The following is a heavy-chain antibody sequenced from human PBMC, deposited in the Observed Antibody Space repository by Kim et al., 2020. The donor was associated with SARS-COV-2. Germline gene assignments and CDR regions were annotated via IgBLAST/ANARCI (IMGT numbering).Heavy chain of an antibody. CDR3: ARLETTGIGGRGWFDP. V-gene: IGHV4-39*01. Sequence: SETLSLTCTVSGGSISRSNSHWGWIRQPPGKGLEWIGSVYYSGSTFYNPSLKSRVTISVDTSENQLSLKLTSVTAADTAVYYCARLETTGIGGRGWFDP. CDR2: VYYSGST. D-gene: IGHD1-1*01. J-gene: IGHJ5*02. CDR1: GGSISRSNSH.